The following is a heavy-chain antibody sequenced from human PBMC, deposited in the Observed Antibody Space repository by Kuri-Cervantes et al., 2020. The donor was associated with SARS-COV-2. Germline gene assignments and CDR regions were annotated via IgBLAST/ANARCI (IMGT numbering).Heavy chain of an antibody. Sequence: GSLRLSCAVYGGSFNNYYWSWVRQSPGKGLEWIGEINHNGNTNYNPSLKSRVTISVDTSKNQFSLKLSSVTAADAAVYYCARAVTGVEHTVVLIATYYYHYYMDVWGKGTTVTSSS. D-gene: IGHD2-21*01. CDR1: GGSFNNYY. J-gene: IGHJ6*03. CDR3: ARAVTGVEHTVVLIATYYYHYYMDV. V-gene: IGHV4-34*01. CDR2: INHNGNT.